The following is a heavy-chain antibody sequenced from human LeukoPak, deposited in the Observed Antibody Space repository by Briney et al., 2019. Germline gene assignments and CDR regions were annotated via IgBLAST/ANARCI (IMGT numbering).Heavy chain of an antibody. D-gene: IGHD3-22*01. CDR1: GFTFGSYG. V-gene: IGHV3-30*02. Sequence: PGGSLRLSCAASGFTFGSYGMHWVRQAPGKGLEWVAFIRYDGSNKYYADSVKGRFTISRDNSKNTLYLQMNSLRAEDTAVYHCAKDRQMVYYYDSSGYPNEAFDIWGQGTMVTVSS. J-gene: IGHJ3*02. CDR2: IRYDGSNK. CDR3: AKDRQMVYYYDSSGYPNEAFDI.